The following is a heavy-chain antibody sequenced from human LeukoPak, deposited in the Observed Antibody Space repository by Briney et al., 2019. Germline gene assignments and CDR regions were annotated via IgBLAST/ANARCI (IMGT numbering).Heavy chain of an antibody. Sequence: GGSLRLSCAASRFTFSNYWMHWVRQAPGKGLVWVSRINSDGSSTSFADSVKGRFTISRDNAKNSLYLQMNSLRAEDTAVYYCARDWYYYDSSGYFHFDYWGQGTLVTVSS. J-gene: IGHJ4*02. V-gene: IGHV3-74*01. D-gene: IGHD3-22*01. CDR3: ARDWYYYDSSGYFHFDY. CDR2: INSDGSST. CDR1: RFTFSNYW.